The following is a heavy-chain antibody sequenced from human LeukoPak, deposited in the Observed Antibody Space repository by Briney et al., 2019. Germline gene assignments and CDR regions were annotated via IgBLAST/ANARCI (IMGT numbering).Heavy chain of an antibody. Sequence: GESLKISCKGFEYSFTTYWIGWVRQMPGRGLEWMGIIYPNDSDTIYSPSFQGQVTISADKSISTAYLQCGSLKASDTAMYYCARYPRGEGFDFWGQGTLVTVSS. CDR2: IYPNDSDT. V-gene: IGHV5-51*01. CDR3: ARYPRGEGFDF. D-gene: IGHD3-16*01. J-gene: IGHJ4*02. CDR1: EYSFTTYW.